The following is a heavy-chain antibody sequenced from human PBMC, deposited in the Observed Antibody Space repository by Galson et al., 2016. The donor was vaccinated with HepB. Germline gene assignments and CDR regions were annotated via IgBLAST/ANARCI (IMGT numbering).Heavy chain of an antibody. V-gene: IGHV3-74*01. D-gene: IGHD6-13*01. J-gene: IGHJ6*02. CDR1: GFTFSSYW. CDR2: LSRAGHST. Sequence: SLRLSCAASGFTFSSYWMHWVRPAPGNGLMWVSRLSRAGHSTTYAASVKGRFTISRDNAKNTLYLQLNSLRGEDTAVYYCTRAVYSSSWLLYYGMDVWGQGTTVTVSS. CDR3: TRAVYSSSWLLYYGMDV.